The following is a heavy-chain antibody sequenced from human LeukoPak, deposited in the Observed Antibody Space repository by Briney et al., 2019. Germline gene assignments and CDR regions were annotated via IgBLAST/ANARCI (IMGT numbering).Heavy chain of an antibody. CDR2: ISSDASII. Sequence: GGSLRLSCAASGFTFSTYWMHWVRQDPGKGLVWVSRISSDASIISYADPVKGRFTISRDNAKDTLYLQMNSLRAEDTAVYYCAKDPPPLRDFWSGYPFDYWGQGTLVTVSS. CDR1: GFTFSTYW. CDR3: AKDPPPLRDFWSGYPFDY. J-gene: IGHJ4*02. V-gene: IGHV3-74*01. D-gene: IGHD3-3*01.